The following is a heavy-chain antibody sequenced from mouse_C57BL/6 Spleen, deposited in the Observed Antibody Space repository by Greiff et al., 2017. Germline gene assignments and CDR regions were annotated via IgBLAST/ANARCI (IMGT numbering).Heavy chain of an antibody. CDR2: ISSGSSTI. V-gene: IGHV5-17*01. Sequence: EVKLVESGGGLVKPGGSLKLSCAASGFTFSDYGMHWVRQAPEEGLEWVAYISSGSSTIYYADTVKGRFTISRDNAKNTLFLQMTSLRSEGTAMYYCARLGYDYDMGYWGQGTTLTVSS. CDR1: GFTFSDYG. CDR3: ARLGYDYDMGY. J-gene: IGHJ2*01. D-gene: IGHD2-4*01.